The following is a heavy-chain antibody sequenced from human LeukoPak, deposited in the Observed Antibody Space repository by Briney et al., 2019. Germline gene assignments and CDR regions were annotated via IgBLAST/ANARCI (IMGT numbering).Heavy chain of an antibody. CDR1: GFTFSTYF. CDR3: ARERQDTIIHSGAFDI. V-gene: IGHV3-30-3*01. CDR2: IASDGSHT. Sequence: PGRSLRLSCAASGFTFSTYFMHWVRQAPGKGLEWVADIASDGSHTFYVESVKGRFTISRDNSKNTLCLQMNSLRAEDTAVYFCARERQDTIIHSGAFDIWGQGTMVTVSS. J-gene: IGHJ3*02. D-gene: IGHD3-10*01.